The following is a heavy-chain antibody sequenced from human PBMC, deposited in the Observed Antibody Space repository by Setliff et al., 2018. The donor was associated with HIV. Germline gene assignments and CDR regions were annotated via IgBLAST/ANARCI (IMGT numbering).Heavy chain of an antibody. CDR1: GGTFSSYA. CDR2: IIPIFGTS. D-gene: IGHD3-10*01. Sequence: SVKVSCKASGGTFSSYAISWVRQAPGQGLEWMGGIIPIFGTSNYAQKFQGRVTITADGSTSTAYMELSSLRSEDTAVYYCARGANVSPLAARYGSGSYSSDYWGQGTLVTVSS. V-gene: IGHV1-69*13. CDR3: ARGANVSPLAARYGSGSYSSDY. J-gene: IGHJ4*02.